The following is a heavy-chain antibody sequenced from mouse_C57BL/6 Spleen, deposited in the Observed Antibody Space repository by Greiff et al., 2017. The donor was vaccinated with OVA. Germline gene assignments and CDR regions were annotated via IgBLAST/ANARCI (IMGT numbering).Heavy chain of an antibody. D-gene: IGHD2-5*01. J-gene: IGHJ1*03. CDR3: ARHGDYSNYVGDFDV. CDR2: IWSDGST. V-gene: IGHV2-6-1*01. Sequence: VQLQQSGPGLVAPSQSLSITCTVSGFSLTSYGVHWVRQPPGKGLEWLVVIWSDGSTTYNSALKSRLSISKDNSKSQVFLKMNSLQTDDTAMYYCARHGDYSNYVGDFDVWGTGTTVTVSS. CDR1: GFSLTSYG.